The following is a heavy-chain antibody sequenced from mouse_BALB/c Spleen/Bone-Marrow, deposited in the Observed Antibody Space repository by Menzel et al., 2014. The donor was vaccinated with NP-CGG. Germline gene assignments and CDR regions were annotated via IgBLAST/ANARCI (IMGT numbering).Heavy chain of an antibody. CDR1: GYSITSDYA. CDR3: ARHGYYEGYYAMDY. CDR2: VSYSGST. V-gene: IGHV3-2*02. J-gene: IGHJ4*01. Sequence: VQLQQSGPGLVKPSQSLSLTCTVTGYSITSDYAWNRIRQFPGNKLEWMGYVSYSGSTSYNPSLKSRISITRDTSKNQFFLQLNSVTTEDTATYYCARHGYYEGYYAMDYWGQGTSVTVSS. D-gene: IGHD2-3*01.